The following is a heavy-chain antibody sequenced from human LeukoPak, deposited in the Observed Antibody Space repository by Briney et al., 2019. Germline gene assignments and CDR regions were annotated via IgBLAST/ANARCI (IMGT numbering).Heavy chain of an antibody. V-gene: IGHV6-1*01. CDR3: ARSGGYCSGGSRYSYYYGMDV. D-gene: IGHD2-15*01. CDR1: GDSVSSNSAA. Sequence: SQTLSLTCAISGDSVSSNSAAWNWIRQSPSRGLEWLGRTYYRSKWYNDYAVSVKSRITINPDTSKNQFSLQLNSVTPEDTAVYYCARSGGYCSGGSRYSYYYGMDVWGQGTTVTVSS. CDR2: TYYRSKWYN. J-gene: IGHJ6*02.